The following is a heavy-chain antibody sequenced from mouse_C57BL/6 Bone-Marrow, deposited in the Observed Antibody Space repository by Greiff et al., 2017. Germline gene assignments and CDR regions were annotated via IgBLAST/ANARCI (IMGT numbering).Heavy chain of an antibody. V-gene: IGHV1-9*01. D-gene: IGHD2-10*02. Sequence: QVQLQQSGAELMKPGASVKLSCKATGYTFTGYWIEWVKQRPGHGLEWIGEILTGSGSTNYNEKFKGKATFTADTSSNTAYMQLSSLTTEDSAIYYCARTEYGNYGYFDVWGTGTTVTVSS. CDR3: ARTEYGNYGYFDV. CDR2: ILTGSGST. J-gene: IGHJ1*03. CDR1: GYTFTGYW.